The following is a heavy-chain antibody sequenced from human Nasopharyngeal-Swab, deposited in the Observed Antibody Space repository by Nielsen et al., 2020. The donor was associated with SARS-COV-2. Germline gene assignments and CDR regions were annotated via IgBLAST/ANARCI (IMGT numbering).Heavy chain of an antibody. CDR2: INHSGST. D-gene: IGHD3-22*01. Sequence: WIRQPPGKGLEWIGEINHSGSTNYNPSLKSRVTISVDTSKNQFSLKRSSVTAADTAVYYCARDPGSGSFYFDYWGQGTLVTVSS. CDR3: ARDPGSGSFYFDY. J-gene: IGHJ4*02. V-gene: IGHV4-34*01.